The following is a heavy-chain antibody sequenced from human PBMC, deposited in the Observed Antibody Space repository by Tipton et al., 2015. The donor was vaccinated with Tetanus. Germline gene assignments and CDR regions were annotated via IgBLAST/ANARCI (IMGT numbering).Heavy chain of an antibody. Sequence: QLVQSGAEVKRPGSSVRVSCKASGGTFSSYSITWVRQAPGQGLEWLGRIIPLLDVTHYAQKVQDRISITADKSTGTDYMELSSLRSEDRAVYYCARDGDYYDENGSHKWYFDLWGRGPLVTVSS. D-gene: IGHD3-22*01. CDR2: IIPLLDVT. CDR3: ARDGDYYDENGSHKWYFDL. CDR1: GGTFSSYS. V-gene: IGHV1-69*09. J-gene: IGHJ2*01.